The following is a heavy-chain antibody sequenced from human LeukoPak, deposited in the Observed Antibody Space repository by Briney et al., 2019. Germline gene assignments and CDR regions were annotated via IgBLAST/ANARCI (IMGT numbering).Heavy chain of an antibody. CDR1: GFTFSDYP. V-gene: IGHV3-30-3*01. CDR2: ISYNGDTK. D-gene: IGHD6-13*01. CDR3: AKDRYSSSWWGDFDY. J-gene: IGHJ4*02. Sequence: GGSLRLSCAASGFTFSDYPLHWVRQAPGKGLEWVAVISYNGDTKYYTDSVKGRFTISRDDSKNTLYLQMNSLRAEDTAVYYCAKDRYSSSWWGDFDYWGQGTLVTVSS.